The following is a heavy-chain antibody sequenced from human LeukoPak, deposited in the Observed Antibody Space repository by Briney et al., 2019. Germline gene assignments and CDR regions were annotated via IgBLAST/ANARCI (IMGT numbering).Heavy chain of an antibody. D-gene: IGHD3-10*01. CDR2: IYYTVST. Sequence: SETLSLTCTVSGGSISSSSYYWGWIRQPPGKGLEWIGSIYYTVSTYYNPSLKSRVTISVDTSKNQFSLKLRSVTAADTAVYYCARSFYYYDSGTYYNPNWFDPWGQGTPVTVSS. V-gene: IGHV4-39*01. CDR1: GGSISSSSYY. CDR3: ARSFYYYDSGTYYNPNWFDP. J-gene: IGHJ5*02.